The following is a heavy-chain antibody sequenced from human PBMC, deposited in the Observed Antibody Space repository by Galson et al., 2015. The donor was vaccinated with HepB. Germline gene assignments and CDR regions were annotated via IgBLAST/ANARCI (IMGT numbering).Heavy chain of an antibody. J-gene: IGHJ3*02. D-gene: IGHD5-12*01. CDR3: AQGHGLRDAFDI. Sequence: SVKASCKASGYTFTSYYMHWVRQAPGQGLEWMGIINPSGGSTSYAQKFQGRVTMTRDTSTSTVYMELSSLRSEDTAVYYCAQGHGLRDAFDIWGQGTMVTVSS. CDR1: GYTFTSYY. V-gene: IGHV1-46*01. CDR2: INPSGGST.